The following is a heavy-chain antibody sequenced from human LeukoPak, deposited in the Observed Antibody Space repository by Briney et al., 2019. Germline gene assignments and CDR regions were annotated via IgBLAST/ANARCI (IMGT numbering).Heavy chain of an antibody. V-gene: IGHV4-39*07. J-gene: IGHJ3*02. Sequence: SETLSLTCTVSGGSISSSSYYWGWIRQPPGKGLEWIGSIYYSGSTYYNPSLKSRVTISVDTSKNQFSLKLSSVTAADTAVYYCARDLVRGVITPDAFDIWGQGTMVTVSS. CDR3: ARDLVRGVITPDAFDI. D-gene: IGHD3-10*01. CDR2: IYYSGST. CDR1: GGSISSSSYY.